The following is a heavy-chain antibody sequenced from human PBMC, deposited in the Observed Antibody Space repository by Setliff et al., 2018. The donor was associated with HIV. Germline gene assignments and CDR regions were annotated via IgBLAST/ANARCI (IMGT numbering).Heavy chain of an antibody. J-gene: IGHJ5*02. CDR3: ARDGPHCITSSCPGAWFDP. V-gene: IGHV4-61*08. Sequence: PSETLSLTCTVSGGSINNGAYYWSWIRQPPGKGLEWIGYIYYSGSTNYNPSLKSRVTISIDTSKNQFSLKLSSVTAADTAVYYCARDGPHCITSSCPGAWFDPWGQGTLVTVSS. CDR1: GGSINNGAYY. CDR2: IYYSGST. D-gene: IGHD2-2*01.